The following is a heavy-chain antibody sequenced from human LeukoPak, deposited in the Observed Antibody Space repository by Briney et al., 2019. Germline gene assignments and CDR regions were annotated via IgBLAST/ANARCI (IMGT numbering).Heavy chain of an antibody. V-gene: IGHV3-73*01. CDR3: AKDWDYYDSSGY. CDR2: IRSKANSYAT. D-gene: IGHD3-22*01. CDR1: GFTFSGSA. J-gene: IGHJ3*01. Sequence: PGGSLRLSCAASGFTFSGSAMHWVRQASGKGLEWVGRIRSKANSYATAYAASVKGRFTISRDDSKNTAYLQMNSLKTEDTAVYYCAKDWDYYDSSGYWGQGTMVTVSS.